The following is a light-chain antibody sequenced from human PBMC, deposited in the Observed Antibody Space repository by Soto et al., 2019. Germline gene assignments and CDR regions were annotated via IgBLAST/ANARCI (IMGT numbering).Light chain of an antibody. J-gene: IGLJ1*01. CDR1: SSDVGGYNY. V-gene: IGLV2-11*01. Sequence: QSVLTQPRSVSGSPGQSVTISCTGTSSDVGGYNYVSWYQQHPGKAPKLMIYDVSKRPSGVPDRFSGSKSGSTASLTISGLQAEDEADYYCCSYAGSYTLYVFGTGTQLTVL. CDR2: DVS. CDR3: CSYAGSYTLYV.